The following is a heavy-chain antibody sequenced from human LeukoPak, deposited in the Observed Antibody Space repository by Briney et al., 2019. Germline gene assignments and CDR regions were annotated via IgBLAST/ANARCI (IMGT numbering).Heavy chain of an antibody. D-gene: IGHD3-10*01. V-gene: IGHV4-31*03. J-gene: IGHJ6*04. CDR1: GGSISSGGYY. CDR2: IYYSGST. CDR3: ARDLWFGELSYYGMDV. Sequence: SQTLSLTCTVSGGSISSGGYYWSWIRQHPGKGLEWIGYIYYSGSTYYNPSLKSRVTISVDMSKNQFSLKLSSVTAADTAVYYCARDLWFGELSYYGMDVWGKGTTVTVSS.